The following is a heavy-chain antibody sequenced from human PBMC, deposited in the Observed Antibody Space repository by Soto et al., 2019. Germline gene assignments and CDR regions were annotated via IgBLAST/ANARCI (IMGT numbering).Heavy chain of an antibody. D-gene: IGHD3-3*01. CDR2: IYSGGST. Sequence: GGSLRLSCAASGFTVSSNYMSWVRQAPGKGLEWVSVIYSGGSTYYADSVKGRFTISRDNSKNTLYLQMNSLRAEDTAVYYCARDLKYNQNRVVLNTLDAFDIWCQGKMVNVSS. CDR1: GFTVSSNY. CDR3: ARDLKYNQNRVVLNTLDAFDI. V-gene: IGHV3-66*01. J-gene: IGHJ3*02.